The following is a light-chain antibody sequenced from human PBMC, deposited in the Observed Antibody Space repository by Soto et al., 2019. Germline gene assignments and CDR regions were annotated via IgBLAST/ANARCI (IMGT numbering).Light chain of an antibody. Sequence: AIEMTQSPSSLSASVGDTVTITCRASQGIGKDLVWCQQRTGKDPKRLIFGGAALKDAVTSRFSSSGSGTDFTLIIIGMQAEEFATDFCLQEFNNPWTFGQGTKVDIK. CDR3: LQEFNNPWT. CDR1: QGIGKD. J-gene: IGKJ1*01. V-gene: IGKV1-6*01. CDR2: GGA.